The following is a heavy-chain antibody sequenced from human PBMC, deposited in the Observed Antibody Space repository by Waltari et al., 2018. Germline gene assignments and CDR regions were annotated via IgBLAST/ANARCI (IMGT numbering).Heavy chain of an antibody. CDR2: IDPEDGET. J-gene: IGHJ4*02. D-gene: IGHD3-10*01. CDR1: GYTFLDYF. Sequence: EVEWVQSGAEVKKPGATVKLSFKASGYTFLDYFMHWVQQATGKGLEWMGRIDPEDGETVYSEKFQGRVTITADTSTDTAYMELSSLTSGDTAVYYCAPLPGGSGQTFDYWGQGTLVTVSS. CDR3: APLPGGSGQTFDY. V-gene: IGHV1-69-2*01.